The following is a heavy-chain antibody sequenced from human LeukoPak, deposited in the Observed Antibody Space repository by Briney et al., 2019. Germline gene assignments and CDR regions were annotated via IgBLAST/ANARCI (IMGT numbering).Heavy chain of an antibody. CDR2: ISSSGDRT. V-gene: IGHV3-23*01. D-gene: IGHD6-13*01. CDR3: AKDTGISSSWGFDY. CDR1: GFTFSTYG. J-gene: IGHJ4*02. Sequence: GGSLRLSCAASGFTFSTYGMNWVRQAPGKGLEWVSAISSSGDRTWYADSVKGRFTISRDNSKNTLYLQMNSLRAEDTAVYYCAKDTGISSSWGFDYWGQGTLVTVSS.